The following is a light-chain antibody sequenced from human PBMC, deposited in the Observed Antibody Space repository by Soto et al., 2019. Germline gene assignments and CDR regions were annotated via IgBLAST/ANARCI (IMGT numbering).Light chain of an antibody. CDR1: SSDVGGYNY. Sequence: QSALTQPLSASGSPGQSVTISCAGTSSDVGGYNYVSWYQQHPGKAPKLMIYEVSKRPSGVPDRFSGSKSGNTASLAVSGLQAEDEADYYCSSYAGSRYVFGTGTKVTVL. J-gene: IGLJ1*01. CDR3: SSYAGSRYV. CDR2: EVS. V-gene: IGLV2-8*01.